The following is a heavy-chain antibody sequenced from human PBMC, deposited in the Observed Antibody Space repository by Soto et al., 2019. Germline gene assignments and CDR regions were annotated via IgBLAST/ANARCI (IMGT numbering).Heavy chain of an antibody. D-gene: IGHD1-26*01. CDR1: GYSFTIYG. Sequence: AAVKVSYKASGYSFTIYGISWVRQAPGQGLEWMGWISAYNGNTKYAQKLQGRVTMTTDTSTSTAYMELRSLRSDDTAVYYCARDAAVGLFDYWGQGTPVPAPS. V-gene: IGHV1-18*01. J-gene: IGHJ4*02. CDR3: ARDAAVGLFDY. CDR2: ISAYNGNT.